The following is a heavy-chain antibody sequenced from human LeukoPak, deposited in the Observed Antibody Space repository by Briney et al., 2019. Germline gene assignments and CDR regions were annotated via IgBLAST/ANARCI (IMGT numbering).Heavy chain of an antibody. V-gene: IGHV1-2*06. J-gene: IGHJ3*02. Sequence: ASVKVSCKASEYTFTDYYMHWVRQAPGRGLDWMGRINPKSGGTNYAQKFQGRVTMTRDTSITTAYMELTRLRSDDTAVYYCARGAGSYGSAFDIWGQGTMVIVSS. CDR1: EYTFTDYY. CDR2: INPKSGGT. CDR3: ARGAGSYGSAFDI. D-gene: IGHD1-26*01.